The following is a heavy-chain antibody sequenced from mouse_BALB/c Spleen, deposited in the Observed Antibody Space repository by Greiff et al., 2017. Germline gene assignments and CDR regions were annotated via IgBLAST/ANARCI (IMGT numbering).Heavy chain of an antibody. V-gene: IGHV1S81*02. J-gene: IGHJ4*01. CDR2: INPSNGRT. CDR3: ARVTTVVADYAMDY. D-gene: IGHD1-1*01. CDR1: GYTFTSYW. Sequence: VQRVESGAELVKPGASVKLSCKASGYTFTSYWMHWVKQRPGQGLEWIGEINPSNGRTNYNEKFKSKATLTVDKSSSTAYMQLSSLTSEDSAVYYCARVTTVVADYAMDYWGQGTSVTVSS.